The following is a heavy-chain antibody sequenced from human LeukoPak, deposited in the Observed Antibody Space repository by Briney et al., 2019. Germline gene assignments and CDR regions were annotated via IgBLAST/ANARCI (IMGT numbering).Heavy chain of an antibody. CDR1: GGSISSYY. CDR2: IYYSGST. D-gene: IGHD5-12*01. V-gene: IGHV4-59*01. CDR3: ARDSGHAFDI. J-gene: IGHJ3*02. Sequence: SETLSLTCTVSGGSISSYYWSWIRQPPGKGLEWIGYIYYSGSTNYNPSLKSRVTISVDASKNQFSLKLSSVTAADTAVYYCARDSGHAFDIWGQGTMVTVSS.